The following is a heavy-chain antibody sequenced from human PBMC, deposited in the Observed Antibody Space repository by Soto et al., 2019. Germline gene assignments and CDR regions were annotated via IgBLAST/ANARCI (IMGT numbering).Heavy chain of an antibody. CDR2: ISSSSSYT. Sequence: GGSLRLSCAASGFTFSDYYMSWIRQAPGKGLEWISYISSSSSYTTYVDSVEGRFTISRDNAKNSLYLQMNSLRAEDTAMYYCASSHDSGSFGTFDYWGQGTLVTVSS. CDR3: ASSHDSGSFGTFDY. V-gene: IGHV3-11*06. D-gene: IGHD3-10*01. CDR1: GFTFSDYY. J-gene: IGHJ4*02.